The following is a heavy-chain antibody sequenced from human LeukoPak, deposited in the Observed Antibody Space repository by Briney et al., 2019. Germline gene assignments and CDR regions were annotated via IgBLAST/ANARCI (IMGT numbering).Heavy chain of an antibody. CDR2: IWYDGSNK. D-gene: IGHD1-26*01. CDR1: GFTFRNYG. V-gene: IGHV3-33*01. Sequence: QPGGSLRLSCAASGFTFRNYGMQWVRQAPGKGLEWVAVIWYDGSNKYYADSVKGRFTISRDNSKNMLYLQMNSLRAADTAVYYCARVGLDDYWGQGTLVTVSS. J-gene: IGHJ4*02. CDR3: ARVGLDDY.